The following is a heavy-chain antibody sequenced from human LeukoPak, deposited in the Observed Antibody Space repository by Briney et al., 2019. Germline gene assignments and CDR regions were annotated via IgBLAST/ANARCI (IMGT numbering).Heavy chain of an antibody. Sequence: GGSLRLSCAASGFTFSSYGMHWVRQAQGKGLEWVAVIWYDGSNKYYADSVKGRFTISRDNSKNTLYLQMNSLRAEDTAVYYCAREVAGFDYWGQGTLVTVSS. CDR1: GFTFSSYG. J-gene: IGHJ4*02. D-gene: IGHD6-19*01. V-gene: IGHV3-33*01. CDR3: AREVAGFDY. CDR2: IWYDGSNK.